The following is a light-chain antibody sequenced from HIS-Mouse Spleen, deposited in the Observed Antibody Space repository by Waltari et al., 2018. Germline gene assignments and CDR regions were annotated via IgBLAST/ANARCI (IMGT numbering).Light chain of an antibody. CDR2: AAS. J-gene: IGKJ1*01. CDR1: QSVSSN. Sequence: EIVMTQSPATLSVSPGERATLSCRASQSVSSNLAWYQQKPGQAPRLLIYAASTRATGIPSRFSGSGSGTDFTLTISSLQPEDFATYYCQQSYSTPGTFGQGTKVEIK. V-gene: IGKV3-15*01. CDR3: QQSYSTPGT.